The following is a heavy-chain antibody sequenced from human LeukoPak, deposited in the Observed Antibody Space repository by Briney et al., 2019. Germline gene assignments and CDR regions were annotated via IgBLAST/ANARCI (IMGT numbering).Heavy chain of an antibody. D-gene: IGHD6-13*01. V-gene: IGHV3-7*01. CDR3: ARDGLSAALGY. Sequence: PGGALRLSCAAPGINLRSFWLSWVRQAPGKGVEWVANIKQDGSEKYYLDSVKGRFTISRDNAKNSLYLQMNSLRAEDTAVYYCARDGLSAALGYWGQGTLVTVSS. CDR2: IKQDGSEK. CDR1: GINLRSFW. J-gene: IGHJ4*02.